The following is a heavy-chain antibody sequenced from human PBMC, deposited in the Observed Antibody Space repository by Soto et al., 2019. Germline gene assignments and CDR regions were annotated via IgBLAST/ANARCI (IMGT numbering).Heavy chain of an antibody. V-gene: IGHV4-34*01. D-gene: IGHD3-3*01. J-gene: IGHJ4*02. CDR2: INHSGST. Sequence: SETLSLTCAVYGGSFSGYYWSWIRQPPGKGLEWIGEINHSGSTNYNPSLKSRVTISVDTSKNQFSLKLSSVTAADTAVYYCARTALGDFWSGEDYFDYWGQGTLVTVS. CDR1: GGSFSGYY. CDR3: ARTALGDFWSGEDYFDY.